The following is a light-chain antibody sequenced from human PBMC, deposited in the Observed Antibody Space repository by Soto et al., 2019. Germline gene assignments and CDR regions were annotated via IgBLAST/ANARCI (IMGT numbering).Light chain of an antibody. J-gene: IGKJ2*01. Sequence: EIVMTQSPATLSVSPGERATLSCRASQSVSSNLAWYQQKPGQAPRLLIYGASTRATGIPARFSGSGSGTEFTLTTSSLQSEDFPLYYCQHYNNWPPYTFGHGTKLEIK. V-gene: IGKV3D-15*01. CDR2: GAS. CDR3: QHYNNWPPYT. CDR1: QSVSSN.